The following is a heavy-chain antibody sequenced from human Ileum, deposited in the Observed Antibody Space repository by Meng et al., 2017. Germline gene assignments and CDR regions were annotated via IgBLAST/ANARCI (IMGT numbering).Heavy chain of an antibody. CDR2: IHHSGST. Sequence: QVQLKESVPGLLKPSGTLSLTCAVSGGSISTSDWWSWVRQPPGKGLEWIGEIHHSGSTNYNPSLKSRVTISVDKSKNQFSLKLNSVTAADTAVYYCAREWSGSYRHFDYWGQGTLVTVSS. CDR3: AREWSGSYRHFDY. J-gene: IGHJ4*02. V-gene: IGHV4-4*02. CDR1: GGSISTSDW. D-gene: IGHD1-26*01.